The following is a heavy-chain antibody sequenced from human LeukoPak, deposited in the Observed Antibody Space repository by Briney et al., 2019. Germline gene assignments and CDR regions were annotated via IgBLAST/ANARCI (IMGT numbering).Heavy chain of an antibody. V-gene: IGHV3-7*03. Sequence: GGSLRLSCAASGFTFSSYWMSWVRQAPGKGLEWVANIKQDGSEKYYVDSVKGRFTISRDNAKNSLYLQMNSLRAEDTAVYYCARVKATVTTKPLEGAFEIWGQGTMVTVSS. CDR1: GFTFSSYW. J-gene: IGHJ3*02. CDR3: ARVKATVTTKPLEGAFEI. CDR2: IKQDGSEK. D-gene: IGHD4-17*01.